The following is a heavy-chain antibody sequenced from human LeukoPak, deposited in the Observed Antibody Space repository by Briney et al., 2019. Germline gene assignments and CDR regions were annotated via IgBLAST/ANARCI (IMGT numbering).Heavy chain of an antibody. Sequence: GASVKVSCKVSGYTLTELSMHWVRQAPGKGLEWMGGFDPEDGETIYAQKFQGRVTMTEDTSTDTAYMELSSLRSEDTAVYYCATSGSYGHYFDYWGQGTLVTVSS. CDR1: GYTLTELS. V-gene: IGHV1-24*01. D-gene: IGHD1-26*01. CDR3: ATSGSYGHYFDY. CDR2: FDPEDGET. J-gene: IGHJ4*02.